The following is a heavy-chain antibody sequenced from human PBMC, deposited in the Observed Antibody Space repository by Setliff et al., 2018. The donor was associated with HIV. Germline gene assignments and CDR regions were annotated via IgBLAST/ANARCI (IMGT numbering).Heavy chain of an antibody. CDR2: IIPILGIA. CDR3: AGVFGVYYDKEGPYDAFDI. Sequence: ASVKVSCKASGGTFSSYAISWVRQAPGQGLEWMGGIIPILGIANYAQKFQGRVTITTDESTSTAYMELSSLRSEDTAVYYCAGVFGVYYDKEGPYDAFDIWGQGTMVTVSS. CDR1: GGTFSSYA. J-gene: IGHJ3*02. V-gene: IGHV1-69*10. D-gene: IGHD3-22*01.